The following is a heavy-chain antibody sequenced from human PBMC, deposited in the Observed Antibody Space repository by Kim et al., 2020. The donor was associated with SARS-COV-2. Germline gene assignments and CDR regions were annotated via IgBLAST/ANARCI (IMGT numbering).Heavy chain of an antibody. Sequence: GGSLRLSCAASGFTFSNSTLSWVRQAPGKGLEWVAFMSFDGTNTHYTDSVKGRFITSRDNSKNTLFLQMTSLRAEDTAVYYCARHRVLYFDSWGQG. V-gene: IGHV3-30-3*01. CDR3: ARHRVLYFDS. CDR2: MSFDGTNT. J-gene: IGHJ4*02. CDR1: GFTFSNST. D-gene: IGHD3-10*01.